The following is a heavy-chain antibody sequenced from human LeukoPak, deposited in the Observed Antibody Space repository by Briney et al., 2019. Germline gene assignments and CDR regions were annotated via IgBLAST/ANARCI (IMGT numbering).Heavy chain of an antibody. Sequence: SVKPSCKASGYTFTTYGISCVRQAPGQGLEWVGWISPYTFNTNTAQKFQDRVTMITDTSTSTAYMELSSLRSDATAVYYCARDERTAAAGTEGYFDYWGQGTLVTVSS. CDR3: ARDERTAAAGTEGYFDY. D-gene: IGHD6-13*01. CDR2: ISPYTFNT. CDR1: GYTFTTYG. J-gene: IGHJ4*02. V-gene: IGHV1-18*01.